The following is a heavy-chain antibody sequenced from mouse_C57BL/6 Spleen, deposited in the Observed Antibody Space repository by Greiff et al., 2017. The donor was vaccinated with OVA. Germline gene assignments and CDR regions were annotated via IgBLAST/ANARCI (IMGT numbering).Heavy chain of an antibody. CDR2: IYPGSGNT. CDR1: GYSFTSYY. V-gene: IGHV1-66*01. CDR3: ARDTTVVAHYYAMDY. Sequence: QVQLKESGPELVKPGASVKISCKASGYSFTSYYIHWVKQRPGQGLEWIGWIYPGSGNTKYNEKFKGKATLTADTSSSTAYMQLSSLTSEDSAVYYCARDTTVVAHYYAMDYWGQGTSVTVSS. D-gene: IGHD1-1*01. J-gene: IGHJ4*01.